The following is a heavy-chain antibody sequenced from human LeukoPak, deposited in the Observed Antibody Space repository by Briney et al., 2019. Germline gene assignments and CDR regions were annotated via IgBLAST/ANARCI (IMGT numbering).Heavy chain of an antibody. Sequence: PSETLSLTCAVCGGSFSGYYWSWIRQPPGKGLEWIGEINHSGSTNYNPSLKSRVTISLDTSKNQFSLKLSSVTAADTAVYYCARGGLGYCSGGSCSHEYFQHWGQGTLVTVSS. J-gene: IGHJ1*01. V-gene: IGHV4-34*01. CDR1: GGSFSGYY. CDR2: INHSGST. D-gene: IGHD2-15*01. CDR3: ARGGLGYCSGGSCSHEYFQH.